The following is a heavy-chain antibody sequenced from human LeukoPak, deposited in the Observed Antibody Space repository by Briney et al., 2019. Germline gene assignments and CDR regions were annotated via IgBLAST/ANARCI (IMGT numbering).Heavy chain of an antibody. V-gene: IGHV3-7*01. D-gene: IGHD4-11*01. CDR1: GFTFSSYW. Sequence: QPGGSLRLSCAASGFTFSSYWMSWVRQAPGKGLEWVANIKQDGSEKYYVDSVKGRFTISRDNAKNMLFLQMDSLRAEDTAVYFCARGGTAMTTLDYMDVWGKGTTVTVSS. CDR3: ARGGTAMTTLDYMDV. CDR2: IKQDGSEK. J-gene: IGHJ6*03.